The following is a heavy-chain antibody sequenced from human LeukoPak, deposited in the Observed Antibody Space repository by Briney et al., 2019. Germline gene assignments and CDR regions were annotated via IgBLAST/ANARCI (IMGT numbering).Heavy chain of an antibody. CDR2: IWYDGNNK. V-gene: IGHV3-33*01. J-gene: IGHJ4*02. D-gene: IGHD2-15*01. CDR3: ARQHCSGGDCYFFD. CDR1: GFTFSSYG. Sequence: GGSLRLSCAASGFTFSSYGMHWVRQAPGKGLEWVALIWYDGNNKYYADSVKGRFPISRDNSKNTLYLQLNSLRAEDTAVYYCARQHCSGGDCYFFDWGQGTLVTVSS.